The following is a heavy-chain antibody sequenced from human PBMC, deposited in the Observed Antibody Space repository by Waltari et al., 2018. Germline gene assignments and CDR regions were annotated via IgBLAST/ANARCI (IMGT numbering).Heavy chain of an antibody. CDR3: ARDHILTYYSNYWGMDV. J-gene: IGHJ6*02. CDR2: IIPIFGTA. D-gene: IGHD4-4*01. Sequence: QVQLVQSGAEVKKPGSSVKVSCKASGGTFSSYAISWVRQAPGKGIAWMGGIIPIFGTANYAQKFQGRVPITTDESTSTAYMELTSLRSEDTAVYYCARDHILTYYSNYWGMDVWGQGTTVTVSS. CDR1: GGTFSSYA. V-gene: IGHV1-69*05.